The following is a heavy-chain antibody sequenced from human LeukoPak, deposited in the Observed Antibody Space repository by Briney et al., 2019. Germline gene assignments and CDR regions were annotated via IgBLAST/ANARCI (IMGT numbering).Heavy chain of an antibody. J-gene: IGHJ4*02. CDR2: IYHIGNT. V-gene: IGHV4-38-2*02. CDR3: ARVEDPWFGSYY. CDR1: GFSISSGYY. Sequence: SETLSLTCTVSGFSISSGYYWGWIRQPPGKGLEWIGSIYHIGNTYYNPSLKSRVTISVDTSKNQFSLKLSSVTAADTAVYYCARVEDPWFGSYYWGQGTLVTVSS. D-gene: IGHD3-10*01.